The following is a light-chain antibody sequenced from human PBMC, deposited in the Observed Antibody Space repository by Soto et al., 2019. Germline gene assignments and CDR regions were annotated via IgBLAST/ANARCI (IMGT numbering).Light chain of an antibody. CDR1: HSVSTR. Sequence: EIVMTQSPATLSVSSGERATLSCRASHSVSTRLAWYQQKPGQAPRLLIYDASTRATGLPARFSGSGSGTDFTLTISSLQSEDFAVYYCQHYTNWPLTFGGGTKVEIK. CDR2: DAS. V-gene: IGKV3-15*01. J-gene: IGKJ4*01. CDR3: QHYTNWPLT.